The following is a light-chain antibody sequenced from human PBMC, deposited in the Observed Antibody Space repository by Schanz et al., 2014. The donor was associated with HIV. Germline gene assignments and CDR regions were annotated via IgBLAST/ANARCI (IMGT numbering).Light chain of an antibody. V-gene: IGKV3-20*01. CDR1: QSVGSNY. CDR3: QQYGRPLQT. CDR2: GAS. J-gene: IGKJ1*01. Sequence: EIVMTQSPATLSLSPGERATLSCRASQSVGSNYLAWYQQKPGQSPRLLIYGASSRATGIPDFTLTISRLEPEDFAVYYCQQYGRPLQTFGQGTKVEIK.